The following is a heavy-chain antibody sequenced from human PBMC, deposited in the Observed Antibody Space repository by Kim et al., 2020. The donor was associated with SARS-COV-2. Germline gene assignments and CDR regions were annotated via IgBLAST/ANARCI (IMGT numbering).Heavy chain of an antibody. Sequence: GGSLRLSCAASGFTFSSYAMHWVRQAPGKGLEWVAVISYDGSNKYYADSVKGRFTISRDNSKNTLYLQMNSLRAEDTAVYYCARERRIVGATYDYWGQGT. CDR3: ARERRIVGATYDY. V-gene: IGHV3-30*04. CDR1: GFTFSSYA. D-gene: IGHD1-26*01. J-gene: IGHJ4*02. CDR2: ISYDGSNK.